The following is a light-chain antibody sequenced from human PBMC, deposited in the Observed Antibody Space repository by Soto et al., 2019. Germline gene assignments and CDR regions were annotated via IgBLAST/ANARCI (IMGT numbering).Light chain of an antibody. CDR1: QGISSY. J-gene: IGKJ1*01. CDR2: DAS. V-gene: IGKV1-8*01. Sequence: AIRMTQSPSSFSASTGDRVTVTCRASQGISSYLAWYQQKPGKAPMLLIYDASTLQSGAPSRFSGSGSGTEFTLTISSLQPDDFATYYCQQYSRHWTFGQGTKVDNK. CDR3: QQYSRHWT.